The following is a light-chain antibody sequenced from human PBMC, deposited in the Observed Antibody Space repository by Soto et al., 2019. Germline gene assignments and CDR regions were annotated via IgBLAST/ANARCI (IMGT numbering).Light chain of an antibody. Sequence: AIHMTHSPPPLSASGGGRITTSCRASQGIRNALGWDQKHTGKTPQVRSECASNLPSGGPPRVSGSGSGKDVNSASSSLQTEDSETDYCLQDINYPWTFGQGTKVDIK. J-gene: IGKJ1*01. CDR1: QGIRNA. CDR3: LQDINYPWT. V-gene: IGKV1-6*01. CDR2: CAS.